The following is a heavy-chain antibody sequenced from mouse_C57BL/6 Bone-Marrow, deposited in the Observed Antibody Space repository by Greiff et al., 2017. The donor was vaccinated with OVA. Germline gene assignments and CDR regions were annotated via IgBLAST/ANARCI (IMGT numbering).Heavy chain of an antibody. CDR3: GYDYDGAWFAY. Sequence: QVQLQQPGAELVKPGASVKLSCKASGYTFPSYWITWVKQRPGQGLEWIGDIYPGSGSTNYNEKFKSKATLTVDTSSSTAYMQLSSLTSEDSAVYYCGYDYDGAWFAYWGQGTLVTVSA. D-gene: IGHD2-4*01. V-gene: IGHV1-55*01. J-gene: IGHJ3*01. CDR2: IYPGSGST. CDR1: GYTFPSYW.